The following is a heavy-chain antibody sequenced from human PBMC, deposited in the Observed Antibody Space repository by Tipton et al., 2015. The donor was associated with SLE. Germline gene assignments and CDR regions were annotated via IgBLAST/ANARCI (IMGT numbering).Heavy chain of an antibody. V-gene: IGHV4-59*13. J-gene: IGHJ6*02. CDR2: IYYSGST. CDR1: GGSISSYY. CDR3: ARGRYYYYGMDV. Sequence: TLSLTCTVSGGSISSYYWGWIRQPPGKGLEWIGYIYYSGSTNYNPSLKSRVTISVDTSKNQFSLKLSSVTAADTAVYYCARGRYYYYGMDVWGQGTTVTVSS.